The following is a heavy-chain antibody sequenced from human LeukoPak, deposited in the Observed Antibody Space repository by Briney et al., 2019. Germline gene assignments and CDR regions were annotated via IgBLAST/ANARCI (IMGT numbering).Heavy chain of an antibody. CDR1: GFTFSGYD. D-gene: IGHD2-8*01. CDR2: NSANGGTT. Sequence: SGGSLRLSCAASGFTFSGYDMSWVRQAPGKGLEWVLANSANGGTTYADSVKGRFTISRDNSKNTLYLQMNSLRAEDTAVYYCAKDSRKLIVLMVYAILPYFDYWGQGTLVTVSS. V-gene: IGHV3-23*01. CDR3: AKDSRKLIVLMVYAILPYFDY. J-gene: IGHJ4*02.